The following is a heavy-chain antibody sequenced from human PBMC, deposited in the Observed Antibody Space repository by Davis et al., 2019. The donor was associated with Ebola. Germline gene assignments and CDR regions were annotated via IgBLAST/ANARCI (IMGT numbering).Heavy chain of an antibody. CDR2: IGASNEVI. CDR3: ARRIIGDSRGGVDV. CDR1: KFNFNVHG. V-gene: IGHV3-48*02. Sequence: PGGSLRLSCAASKFNFNVHGLYWFRQSPGKSLEWLSYIGASNEVINYAGSVKDRFTVSRDNAKDSLYLDMNSLRDEDTAVYYCARRIIGDSRGGVDVWGQGTTVSVSS. D-gene: IGHD4-17*01. J-gene: IGHJ6*02.